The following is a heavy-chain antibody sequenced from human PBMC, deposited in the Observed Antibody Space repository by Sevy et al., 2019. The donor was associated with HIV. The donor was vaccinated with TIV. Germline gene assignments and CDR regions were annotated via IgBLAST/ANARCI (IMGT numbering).Heavy chain of an antibody. Sequence: GGSLRLSCAASGFTFSSYAVHWVRQAPGKGLEWVAVISYDGSNKYYADSVKGRFTISRDNSKNTLYLQMNSLRAEDTAVYYCARTRCSSTSCGPYYYYGMDVWGQGTTVTVSS. D-gene: IGHD2-2*01. J-gene: IGHJ6*02. CDR2: ISYDGSNK. CDR3: ARTRCSSTSCGPYYYYGMDV. V-gene: IGHV3-30*04. CDR1: GFTFSSYA.